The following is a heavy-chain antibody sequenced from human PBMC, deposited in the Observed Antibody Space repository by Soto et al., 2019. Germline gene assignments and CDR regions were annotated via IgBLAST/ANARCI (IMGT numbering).Heavy chain of an antibody. V-gene: IGHV4-4*07. CDR2: VSTNGAT. Sequence: SETLSLTCTVSDDFISSYYWNWIRQPAGKGLEWIGRVSTNGATNYNPSLESRVTMSVDTSKNQFSLKLTSVTAADTAVYFCARADYEILTGSYAMDVWGQGTTVTV. CDR3: ARADYEILTGSYAMDV. CDR1: DDFISSYY. J-gene: IGHJ6*02. D-gene: IGHD3-9*01.